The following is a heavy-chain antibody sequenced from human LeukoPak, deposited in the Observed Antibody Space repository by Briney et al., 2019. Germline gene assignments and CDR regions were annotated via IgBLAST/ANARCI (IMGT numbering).Heavy chain of an antibody. J-gene: IGHJ4*02. CDR1: GFTFSSYA. V-gene: IGHV3-23*01. CDR2: ISGSVGST. CDR3: AKAPGATHFDY. Sequence: PGGSLRLSCAASGFTFSSYAMSWVSQAPGKGLEWVSAISGSVGSTYYADSVKGRFTISRDNSENTLYLQMNSLSAEDTAVYYCAKAPGATHFDYWGQGTLVTVSS. D-gene: IGHD1-26*01.